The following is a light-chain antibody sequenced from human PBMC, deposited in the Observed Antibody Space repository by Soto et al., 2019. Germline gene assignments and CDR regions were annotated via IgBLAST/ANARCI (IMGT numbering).Light chain of an antibody. CDR1: QGIAKY. Sequence: DTQMTQSPSSLSASIGDRVTITCQASQGIAKYLHWYQQKPGKAPKLLIYHASNLQTGGPSRFSGSGSGTHFTLIISSLQPDDIATYFCQQSDNLPLTFGGGTKVEIK. CDR3: QQSDNLPLT. V-gene: IGKV1-33*01. J-gene: IGKJ4*01. CDR2: HAS.